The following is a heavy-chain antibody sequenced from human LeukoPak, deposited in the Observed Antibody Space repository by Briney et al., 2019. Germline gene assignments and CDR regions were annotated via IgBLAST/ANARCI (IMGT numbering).Heavy chain of an antibody. Sequence: PGGSLRLSCAASGFTFSSYSMNWVRQAPGKGLEWVSSISSSSSYIYYADSVKGRFTISRDNAKNSLYLQMNSLRAEDTAVYYCARDSNGYYYYYYMDVWGKGTTVTVSS. D-gene: IGHD3-22*01. CDR3: ARDSNGYYYYYYMDV. CDR1: GFTFSSYS. V-gene: IGHV3-21*01. CDR2: ISSSSSYI. J-gene: IGHJ6*03.